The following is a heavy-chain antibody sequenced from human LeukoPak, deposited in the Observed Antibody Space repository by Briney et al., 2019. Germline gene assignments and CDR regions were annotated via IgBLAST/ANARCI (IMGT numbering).Heavy chain of an antibody. CDR1: GFTFSSYW. D-gene: IGHD6-6*01. V-gene: IGHV3-7*03. CDR2: IKQDGSEK. J-gene: IGHJ4*02. Sequence: GGSLRLSCAASGFTFSSYWMSWVRQAPGKGLEWVANIKQDGSEKYYVDSVKGRFTISRDNAKNSLYLQMNSLRAEDTAVYYCAKDRLRSSSSPGDYWGQGTLVTVSS. CDR3: AKDRLRSSSSPGDY.